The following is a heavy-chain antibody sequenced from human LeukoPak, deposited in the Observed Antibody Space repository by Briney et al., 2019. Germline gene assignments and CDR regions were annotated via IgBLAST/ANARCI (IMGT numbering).Heavy chain of an antibody. CDR1: GFRVSDSY. V-gene: IGHV3-53*01. D-gene: IGHD3-10*01. J-gene: IGHJ4*02. CDR3: ASRYGSGSYAHFDY. Sequence: PGGSLRLSCVASGFRVSDSYMNWVRQAPGKGLEWVSVIYIGGDTYYADSVKGRFTISRDNSKNTLYLQMNSLRAEDTAVYYCASRYGSGSYAHFDYWGQGTLVTVSS. CDR2: IYIGGDT.